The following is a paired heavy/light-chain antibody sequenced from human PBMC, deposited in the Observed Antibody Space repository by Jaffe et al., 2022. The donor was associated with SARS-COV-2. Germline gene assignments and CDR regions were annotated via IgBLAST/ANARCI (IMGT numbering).Light chain of an antibody. V-gene: IGLV2-14*01. J-gene: IGLJ2*01. CDR2: DVS. Sequence: QSALTQPASVSGSPGQSITISCTGTSSDVGGYNYVSWYQQHPGKAPKLMIYDVSNRPSGVSNRFSGSKSGNTASLTISGLQAGDEADYYCSSYTSSTTLVFGGGTKLSVL. CDR3: SSYTSSTTLV. CDR1: SSDVGGYNY.
Heavy chain of an antibody. D-gene: IGHD3-10*01. CDR1: GYSFTSYW. Sequence: EVQLVQSGAEVKTPGESLRISCTGSGYSFTSYWISWVRQMPGKGLEWMGKIDPSDSYTNYRPSFQGHVTISADKSISTAYLQWSSLKASDTAMYYCARHGTYYYGSGTYYNGYGMDVWGQGTTVTVSS. V-gene: IGHV5-10-1*03. J-gene: IGHJ6*02. CDR2: IDPSDSYT. CDR3: ARHGTYYYGSGTYYNGYGMDV.